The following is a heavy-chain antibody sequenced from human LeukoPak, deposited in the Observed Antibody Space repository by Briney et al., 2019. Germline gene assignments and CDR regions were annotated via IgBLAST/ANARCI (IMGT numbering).Heavy chain of an antibody. Sequence: PSETLSLTCTVSGGSISSSSYYWGWIRQPPGKGLEWIGSIYYSGSTYYNPSLKNRVTISVDTSKNQFSLKLSSVTAADTAVYYCARPATPGVFYYYMDVWGKGTTVTVSS. V-gene: IGHV4-39*01. CDR3: ARPATPGVFYYYMDV. CDR1: GGSISSSSYY. D-gene: IGHD6-13*01. CDR2: IYYSGST. J-gene: IGHJ6*03.